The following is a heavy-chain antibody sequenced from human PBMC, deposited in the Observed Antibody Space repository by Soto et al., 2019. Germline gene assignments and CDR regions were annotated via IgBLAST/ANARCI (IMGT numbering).Heavy chain of an antibody. D-gene: IGHD5-12*01. Sequence: SQTLSLTCTVSGGSNNSHYWSWIRQPPGKGPEWIGYYYDSGSTNYTPALKSRVTMAVDSSKNQFSLKLISVTAADTAVYYCARDLREGYNSPYYFDYWGQGTLVTVSS. CDR3: ARDLREGYNSPYYFDY. CDR1: GGSNNSHY. V-gene: IGHV4-59*11. CDR2: YYDSGST. J-gene: IGHJ4*02.